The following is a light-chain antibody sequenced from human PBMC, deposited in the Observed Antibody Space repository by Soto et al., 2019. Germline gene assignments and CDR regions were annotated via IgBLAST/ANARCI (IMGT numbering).Light chain of an antibody. Sequence: EIVLTQSPGTLSLSPGERATLSCRASQTVSNSYIAWYQQKPGQAPRLLICGASSRATGIPDRFSGSGSGTDFTLTISRLEPEDFAVYYCQQYGSSPWTFGQGTKVEIK. CDR1: QTVSNSY. J-gene: IGKJ1*01. V-gene: IGKV3-20*01. CDR2: GAS. CDR3: QQYGSSPWT.